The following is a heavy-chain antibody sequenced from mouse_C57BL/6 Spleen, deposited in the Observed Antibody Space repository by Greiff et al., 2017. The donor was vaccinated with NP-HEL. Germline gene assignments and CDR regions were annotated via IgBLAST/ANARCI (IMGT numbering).Heavy chain of an antibody. CDR1: GYAFTNYL. Sequence: QVQLQQSGPELVRPGTSVKVSCKASGYAFTNYLIEWVKQRPGQGLEWIGVINPGSGGTNYNEKFKGKATLTADKSSSTAYMQLSSLTSEDSAVYFCARFYDYDVGWYFDVWGTGTTVTVSS. V-gene: IGHV1-54*01. CDR3: ARFYDYDVGWYFDV. J-gene: IGHJ1*03. D-gene: IGHD2-4*01. CDR2: INPGSGGT.